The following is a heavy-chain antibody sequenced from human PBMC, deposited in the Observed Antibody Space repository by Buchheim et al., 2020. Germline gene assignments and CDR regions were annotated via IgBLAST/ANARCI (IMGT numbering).Heavy chain of an antibody. V-gene: IGHV4-39*01. J-gene: IGHJ1*01. CDR3: AGPPRGVGATTGVLYFQH. CDR1: GGSISSSSYY. D-gene: IGHD1-26*01. Sequence: QLQLQESGPGLVKPSETLSLTCTVSGGSISSSSYYWGWIRQPPGKGLEWIGSIYYSGSTYYNPSLKSRVTISVDTSKNQFSLKLSSVTAADTAVYYCAGPPRGVGATTGVLYFQHWGQGTL. CDR2: IYYSGST.